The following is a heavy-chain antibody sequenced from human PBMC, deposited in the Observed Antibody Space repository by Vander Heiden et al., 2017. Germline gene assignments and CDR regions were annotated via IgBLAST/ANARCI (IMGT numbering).Heavy chain of an antibody. CDR3: ARAKDGDLGIDY. J-gene: IGHJ4*02. D-gene: IGHD4-17*01. CDR2: IWYDGSNK. CDR1: GLISLSSG. V-gene: IGHV3-33*01. Sequence: QGQRVESGGGVVEAGRSLRLSCAASGLISLSSGMHWVRQAPGKGLEWVAVIWYDGSNKYYADSVKGRFTISRDNSKNTLYLQMNSLRAEDTAVYYCARAKDGDLGIDYWGQGTLVTVSS.